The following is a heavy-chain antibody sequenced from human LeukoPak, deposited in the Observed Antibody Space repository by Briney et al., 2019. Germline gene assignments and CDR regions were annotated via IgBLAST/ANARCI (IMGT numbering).Heavy chain of an antibody. CDR1: GFTFSSSS. Sequence: GGSLRLFCAAPGFTFSSSSMNWVRQAPGKGLEWVSSISSSSRYIYYADSVKGRFTISRDNAKNSLYLQMNSLRAEDTAVYYCARDGSIVQSSSWDYYYYYMDVWGKGTTVTVSS. V-gene: IGHV3-21*01. CDR2: ISSSSRYI. CDR3: ARDGSIVQSSSWDYYYYYMDV. J-gene: IGHJ6*03. D-gene: IGHD6-13*01.